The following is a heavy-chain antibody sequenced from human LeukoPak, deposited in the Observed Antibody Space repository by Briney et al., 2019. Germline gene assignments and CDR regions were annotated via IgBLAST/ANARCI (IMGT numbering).Heavy chain of an antibody. Sequence: PGGSLRLSCAASGFTFDDYAMHWVRQAPGKGLEWVSSISSSSSYIYYADSVKGRFTISRDNAKNSLYLQMNSLRAEDTAVYYCARGYDSSGYYLNYWGQGTLVTVSS. D-gene: IGHD3-22*01. J-gene: IGHJ4*02. CDR2: ISSSSSYI. V-gene: IGHV3-21*01. CDR3: ARGYDSSGYYLNY. CDR1: GFTFDDYA.